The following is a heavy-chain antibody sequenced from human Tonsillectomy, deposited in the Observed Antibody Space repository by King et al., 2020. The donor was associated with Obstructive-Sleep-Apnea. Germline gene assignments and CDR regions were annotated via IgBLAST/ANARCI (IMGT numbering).Heavy chain of an antibody. CDR1: GYTFTSYG. Sequence: QLVQSGAEVKKPGASVKVSCKASGYTFTSYGISWVRQAPGQGLEWMGWISAYNGNTNYAQKLQGRVTMTTDTSTSTAYMELRSLRSGDTAVYYCAGASRHYCSGGSCYSGFDYWGQGTLVTVSS. J-gene: IGHJ4*02. CDR2: ISAYNGNT. CDR3: AGASRHYCSGGSCYSGFDY. D-gene: IGHD2-15*01. V-gene: IGHV1-18*04.